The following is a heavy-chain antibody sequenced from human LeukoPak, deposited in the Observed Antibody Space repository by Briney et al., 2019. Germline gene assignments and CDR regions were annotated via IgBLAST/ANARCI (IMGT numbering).Heavy chain of an antibody. V-gene: IGHV3-48*04. CDR1: GFTFSSYS. Sequence: GGSLRLSCAASGFTFSSYSMNWVRQAPGKGLEWVSCISSGGSTTYYAGSVKGRFTVSRDNAKNSLYLQMNSLRAEDTAVYYCARDHMGYDYWGQGTLVTVSS. J-gene: IGHJ4*02. D-gene: IGHD1-26*01. CDR2: ISSGGSTT. CDR3: ARDHMGYDY.